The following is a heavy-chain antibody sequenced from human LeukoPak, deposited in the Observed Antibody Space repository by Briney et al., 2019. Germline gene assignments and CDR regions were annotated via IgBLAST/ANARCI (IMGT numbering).Heavy chain of an antibody. CDR3: ARAPLAAPHLCDY. V-gene: IGHV1-69*13. D-gene: IGHD6-6*01. CDR2: IIPIFGTA. J-gene: IGHJ4*02. CDR1: GGTFSSYA. Sequence: SVKVSCKASGGTFSSYAISWVRQAPGQGLEWMGGIIPIFGTANYAQKFQGRVTITADESTSTAYMELSSLRSEDTAVYYCARAPLAAPHLCDYWGQGTLVTVSS.